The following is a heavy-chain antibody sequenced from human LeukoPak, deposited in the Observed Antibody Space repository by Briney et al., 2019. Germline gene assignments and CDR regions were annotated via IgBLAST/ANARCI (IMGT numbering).Heavy chain of an antibody. CDR2: INPNRGGT. V-gene: IGHV1-2*02. CDR1: GYTFTCYY. D-gene: IGHD2-8*01. CDR3: ARVVMGYCTNGVCHGSGGSKRYDY. Sequence: ASVTVSRKASGYTFTCYYMHWVRQAPGQGLEWMGWINPNRGGTNNAQKFQGRVTMTRDTSISTAYMELSRLRSDDTAVYYSARVVMGYCTNGVCHGSGGSKRYDYWGQGTLVTVS. J-gene: IGHJ4*02.